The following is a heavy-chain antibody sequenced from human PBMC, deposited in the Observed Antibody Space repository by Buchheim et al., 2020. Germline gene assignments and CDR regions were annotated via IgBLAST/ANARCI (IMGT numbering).Heavy chain of an antibody. Sequence: QVQLVESGGGVVQPGGSLRLSCTASGFNFSNYGMHWVRHVPGKGLEWVAIISYDGSNKYHGDSVKGRFTISRDNSKNTLFLEMNSLRAEDTAVYYCARGGTNYYDSSGYRIFDYWGQGTL. CDR3: ARGGTNYYDSSGYRIFDY. CDR1: GFNFSNYG. J-gene: IGHJ4*02. CDR2: ISYDGSNK. V-gene: IGHV3-30*03. D-gene: IGHD3-22*01.